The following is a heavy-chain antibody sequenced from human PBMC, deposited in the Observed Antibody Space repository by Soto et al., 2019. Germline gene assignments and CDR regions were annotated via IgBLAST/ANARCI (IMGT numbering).Heavy chain of an antibody. CDR1: GGSISSGGYY. V-gene: IGHV4-31*03. Sequence: QVQLQESGPGLVKPSQTLSLTCTVSGGSISSGGYYWSCIRQHPGKGLEWIGYIYYSGSTYYNPSLKSRVTISVDTSKNQFSLKLSSVTAADTAVYYCARVPGYCSGGSCYSDIWFDPWGQGTLVTVSS. CDR3: ARVPGYCSGGSCYSDIWFDP. J-gene: IGHJ5*02. D-gene: IGHD2-15*01. CDR2: IYYSGST.